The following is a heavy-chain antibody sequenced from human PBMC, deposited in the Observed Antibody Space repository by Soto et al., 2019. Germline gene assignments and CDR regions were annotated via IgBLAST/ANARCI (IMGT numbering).Heavy chain of an antibody. D-gene: IGHD3-10*01. J-gene: IGHJ4*02. CDR1: GGSFSGYY. Sequence: SSETLSLTCAVYGGSFSGYYWSWIRQPPGKGLEWIGEINHSGSTNYNPSLKSRVTISVDTSKNQFSLKLSSVTAADTAVYYCAREYYGSGSYYFDYWGQGTLVTVSS. CDR3: AREYYGSGSYYFDY. CDR2: INHSGST. V-gene: IGHV4-34*01.